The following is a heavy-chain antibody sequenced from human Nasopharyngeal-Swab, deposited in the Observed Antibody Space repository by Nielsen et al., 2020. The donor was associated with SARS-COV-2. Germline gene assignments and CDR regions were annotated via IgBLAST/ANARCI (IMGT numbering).Heavy chain of an antibody. Sequence: GESLKISCAASGFTFSSYGMHWVRQAPGKGLEWVAVIWYDGSNKYYADSVKGRFTISRDNSKNTLYLQMNSLRAEDTAVYYCARDLGLLWFGELDQKGYFDYWGQGTLVTVSS. V-gene: IGHV3-33*08. CDR1: GFTFSSYG. CDR2: IWYDGSNK. D-gene: IGHD3-10*01. CDR3: ARDLGLLWFGELDQKGYFDY. J-gene: IGHJ4*02.